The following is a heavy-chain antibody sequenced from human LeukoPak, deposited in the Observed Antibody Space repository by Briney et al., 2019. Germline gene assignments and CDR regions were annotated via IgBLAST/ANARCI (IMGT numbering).Heavy chain of an antibody. V-gene: IGHV3-53*01. Sequence: GGSLRLSCAASGFTVSSNYMSWVRQAPGKGLEWVSVTYSGGSTYYADSVKGRFTISRDNSKNTLYLQMNSLRAEDTAVYYCARAVDDAFDIWGQGTMVTVSS. CDR1: GFTVSSNY. D-gene: IGHD6-19*01. J-gene: IGHJ3*02. CDR2: TYSGGST. CDR3: ARAVDDAFDI.